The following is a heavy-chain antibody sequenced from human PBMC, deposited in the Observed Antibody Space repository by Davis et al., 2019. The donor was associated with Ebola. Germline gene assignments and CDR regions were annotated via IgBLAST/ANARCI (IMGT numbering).Heavy chain of an antibody. CDR3: ASPGPVGGSYLHY. CDR2: INPSGGST. D-gene: IGHD1-26*01. CDR1: GYTFTSYY. Sequence: ASVKVSCKASGYTFTSYYMHWVRQAPGQGLEWMGIINPSGGSTSYAQKFQGRVTMTRDTSTSTVYMELSSLRSEDAAVYYCASPGPVGGSYLHYWGQGTPVTVSS. V-gene: IGHV1-46*01. J-gene: IGHJ4*02.